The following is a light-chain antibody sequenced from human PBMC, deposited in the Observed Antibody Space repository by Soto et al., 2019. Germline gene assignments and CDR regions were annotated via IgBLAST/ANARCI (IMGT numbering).Light chain of an antibody. CDR3: SSYAGSYYV. Sequence: QSVLTQPPSASGSPGQSVTISCTGTSSDVGGYHYVSWYQQHPGKAPKLMIYEVSKRPSGAPDRFSGSKSGNTASLTVSGLQAEDEADYYCSSYAGSYYVFGTGTKVTVL. CDR2: EVS. V-gene: IGLV2-8*01. CDR1: SSDVGGYHY. J-gene: IGLJ1*01.